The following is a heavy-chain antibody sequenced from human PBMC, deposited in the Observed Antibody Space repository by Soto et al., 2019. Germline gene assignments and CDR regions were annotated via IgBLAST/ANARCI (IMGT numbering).Heavy chain of an antibody. V-gene: IGHV3-23*01. CDR1: GFTFSSYA. D-gene: IGHD7-27*01. CDR3: AKAASSGDVGYPYYFDY. Sequence: GGSLRLSCAASGFTFSSYAMSWVRQAPGKGLEWVSAIRGSGGSTYYADSVKGRFTISRDNSKNTLYLQMNSLRAEDKAVYYCAKAASSGDVGYPYYFDYWGQGTLVTVSS. J-gene: IGHJ4*02. CDR2: IRGSGGST.